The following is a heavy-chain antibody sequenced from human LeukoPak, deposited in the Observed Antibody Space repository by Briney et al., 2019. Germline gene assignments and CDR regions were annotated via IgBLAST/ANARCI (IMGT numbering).Heavy chain of an antibody. CDR1: GFTFSSYA. CDR3: AKLLNSAAGTDYFDY. V-gene: IGHV3-23*01. Sequence: QTGGSLRLSCAASGFTFSSYAMSWVRQAPGKGLEWVSAISGSGGSTYYADSVKGWFTISRDNSKNTLYLQMNSLRAEDTAVYYCAKLLNSAAGTDYFDYWGQGTLVTVSS. D-gene: IGHD6-13*01. J-gene: IGHJ4*02. CDR2: ISGSGGST.